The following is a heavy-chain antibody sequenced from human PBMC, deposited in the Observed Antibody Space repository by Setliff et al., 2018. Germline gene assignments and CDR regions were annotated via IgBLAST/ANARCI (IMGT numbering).Heavy chain of an antibody. D-gene: IGHD6-6*01. CDR1: GFTFSSYA. CDR3: ARNRLVDY. V-gene: IGHV3-23*01. J-gene: IGHJ4*02. Sequence: GGSLRLSCVASGFTFSSYAMSWVRQAPGKGLEWVASISGSASSTYYADSVKGRFTISRDNSKNTLYLQMNSLRAEDTAVYYCARNRLVDYWGQGTLVTVSS. CDR2: ISGSASST.